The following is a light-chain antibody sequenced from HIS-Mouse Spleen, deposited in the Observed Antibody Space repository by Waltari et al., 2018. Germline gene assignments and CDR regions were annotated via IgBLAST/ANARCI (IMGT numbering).Light chain of an antibody. Sequence: SYELTQPPSVSVSPGQTARITCPGDALRKKYAYWYQQKSVQAPVLVIYEDSKRPSGIPEGFSGSSSGTMATLTISGAQVEDEADYYCYSTDSSGNHRVFGGGTKLTVL. CDR1: ALRKKY. CDR3: YSTDSSGNHRV. CDR2: EDS. J-gene: IGLJ2*01. V-gene: IGLV3-10*01.